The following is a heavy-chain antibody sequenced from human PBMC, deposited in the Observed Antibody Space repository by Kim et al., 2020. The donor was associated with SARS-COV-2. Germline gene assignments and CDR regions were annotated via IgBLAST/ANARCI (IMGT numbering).Heavy chain of an antibody. CDR2: IYYSGST. CDR1: GGSISSYY. J-gene: IGHJ2*01. Sequence: SETLSLTCTVSGGSISSYYWSWIRQPPGKGLEWIGYIYYSGSTNYNPSLKSRVTISVDTSKNQFSLKLSSVTAADTAVYYCARDSRLDYGDYYWYFDLWGRGTLVTVSS. CDR3: ARDSRLDYGDYYWYFDL. D-gene: IGHD4-17*01. V-gene: IGHV4-59*01.